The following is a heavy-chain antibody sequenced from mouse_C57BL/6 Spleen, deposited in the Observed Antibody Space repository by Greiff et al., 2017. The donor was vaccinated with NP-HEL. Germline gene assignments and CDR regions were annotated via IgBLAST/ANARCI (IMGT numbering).Heavy chain of an antibody. CDR2: ISDGGSYT. Sequence: EVLLVESGGGLVKPGGSLKLSCAASGFTFSSYAMSWVRQTPEKRLEWVATISDGGSYTYYPDNVKGRFTISRDNAKNNLDLQMSHLKSEDTAMYYCARDALPSYAMDYWGQGTSVTVSS. V-gene: IGHV5-4*01. CDR1: GFTFSSYA. D-gene: IGHD1-1*01. CDR3: ARDALPSYAMDY. J-gene: IGHJ4*01.